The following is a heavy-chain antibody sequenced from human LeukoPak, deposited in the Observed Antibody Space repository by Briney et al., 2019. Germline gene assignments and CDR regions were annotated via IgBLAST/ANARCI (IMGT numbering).Heavy chain of an antibody. CDR1: GFILSSYG. J-gene: IGHJ4*02. V-gene: IGHV3-30*03. CDR3: VRSRIWEVLSSFDL. Sequence: PGGSLRLSCAASGFILSSYGMHWVRQAPGKGLEWVAVMSFDESSKDYADSVKGRFTISRDNSNDTLFLQMSSLRADDTAVYYCVRSRIWEVLSSFDLWGQGALVIVSS. D-gene: IGHD1-26*01. CDR2: MSFDESSK.